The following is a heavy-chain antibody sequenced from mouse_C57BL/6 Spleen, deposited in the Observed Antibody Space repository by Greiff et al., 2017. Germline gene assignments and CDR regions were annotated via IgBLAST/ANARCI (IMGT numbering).Heavy chain of an antibody. Sequence: EVQLVESGGGLVKPGGSLKLSCAASGFTFSSYAMSWVRQTPEKRLEWVATISDGGSYTSYPDNVKGRFTISRDNAKNNLYLQMSHLKSEDTAMXYCARDQDYYGSSYGFAYWGQGTLVTVSA. CDR2: ISDGGSYT. V-gene: IGHV5-4*01. CDR1: GFTFSSYA. CDR3: ARDQDYYGSSYGFAY. J-gene: IGHJ3*01. D-gene: IGHD1-1*01.